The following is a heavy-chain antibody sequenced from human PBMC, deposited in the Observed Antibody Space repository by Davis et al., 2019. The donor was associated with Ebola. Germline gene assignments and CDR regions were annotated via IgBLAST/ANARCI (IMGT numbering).Heavy chain of an antibody. CDR2: ISPSATTI. CDR1: GFTFSSYW. V-gene: IGHV3-48*04. J-gene: IGHJ3*02. Sequence: PGGSLRLSCAASGFTFSSYWMHWVRQAPGKGLEWVSYISPSATTIYYADSVKGRFTITRENAENSLDLQMNSLRVDDTAVYYCTRVEESSGAFDIWGQGTVVTVSS. D-gene: IGHD3-10*01. CDR3: TRVEESSGAFDI.